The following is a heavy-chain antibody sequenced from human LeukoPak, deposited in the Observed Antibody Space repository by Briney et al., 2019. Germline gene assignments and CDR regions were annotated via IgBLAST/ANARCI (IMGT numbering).Heavy chain of an antibody. CDR1: GGSISSYY. CDR2: IYYSGST. J-gene: IGHJ6*02. V-gene: IGHV4-59*01. CDR3: AREAVVRTFYYGMDV. Sequence: SETLSLTCTVSGGSISSYYWSWIRQPPGKGLEWLGYIYYSGSTNYNPSLKSRVTISVDTSKNQFSLKLSSVTAADTAVYYCAREAVVRTFYYGMDVWGQGTTVTVSS. D-gene: IGHD2-15*01.